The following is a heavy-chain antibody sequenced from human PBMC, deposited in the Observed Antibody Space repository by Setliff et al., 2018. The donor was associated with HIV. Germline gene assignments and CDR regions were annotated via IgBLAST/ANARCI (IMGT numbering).Heavy chain of an antibody. CDR3: ARDFLGAARPKDY. V-gene: IGHV3-11*04. CDR2: ISSSGSTI. J-gene: IGHJ4*02. Sequence: GGSLRLSCAASGFTFSDYYMSWIRQAPGKGLEWVSYISSSGSTIYYADSVKGRFTISRDNAKNSLYLQMNSLRAEDTAVFYCARDFLGAARPKDYWGQGTLVTVSS. CDR1: GFTFSDYY. D-gene: IGHD6-6*01.